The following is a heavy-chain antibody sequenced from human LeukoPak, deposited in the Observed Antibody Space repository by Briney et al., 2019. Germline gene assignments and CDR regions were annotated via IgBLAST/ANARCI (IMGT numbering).Heavy chain of an antibody. CDR3: AKDLSSAITSALVLGV. CDR2: ITWNRDNI. Sequence: GGSLRLSCKVSGFTFDDYAMHWVRHTPGKGLEWVSGITWNRDNIGYGDSVKGRFTISRDNVKNVLYLQMNSLRPEDTALYYCAKDLSSAITSALVLGVWGQGTTVIVS. CDR1: GFTFDDYA. D-gene: IGHD3-22*01. V-gene: IGHV3-9*01. J-gene: IGHJ6*02.